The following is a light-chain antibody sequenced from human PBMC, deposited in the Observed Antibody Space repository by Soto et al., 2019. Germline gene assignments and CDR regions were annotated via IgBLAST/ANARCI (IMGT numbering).Light chain of an antibody. J-gene: IGKJ2*01. Sequence: EIVLTQSPGTLSLSSGERATLSCRASQSVSSSYLAWYQQKPGQAPRLLVYATSSRATGIPDRFSGSGSETDFTLTISRLEPEDFAVYYCQQYGSSSFTFGQGTKLEIK. CDR1: QSVSSSY. CDR2: ATS. V-gene: IGKV3-20*01. CDR3: QQYGSSSFT.